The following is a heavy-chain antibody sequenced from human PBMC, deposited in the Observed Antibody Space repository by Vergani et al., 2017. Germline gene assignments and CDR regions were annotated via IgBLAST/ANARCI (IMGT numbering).Heavy chain of an antibody. CDR2: IHHSGDT. D-gene: IGHD3-10*01. V-gene: IGHV4-38-2*01. J-gene: IGHJ6*02. CDR1: DSSIMTNPY. CDR3: ARHRGSGGFFPSSYFYGMDV. Sequence: QVQLQESGPGLVKPSETLTLTCDVSDSSIMTNPYWGWFRQSPGKGLEGIGCIHHSGDTHYNSSLKSRVSISIVSSSKFSLSLTSVTAAETAIYYCARHRGSGGFFPSSYFYGMDVWGHGTTVTVSS.